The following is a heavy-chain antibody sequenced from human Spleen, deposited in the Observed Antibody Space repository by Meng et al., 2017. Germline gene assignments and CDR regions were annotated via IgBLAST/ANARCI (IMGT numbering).Heavy chain of an antibody. J-gene: IGHJ4*02. D-gene: IGHD4-11*01. V-gene: IGHV4-34*01. CDR1: GGSISSYY. CDR2: INHSGST. CDR3: ARGPTTMAHDFDY. Sequence: SETLPLTCTVSGGSISSYYWSWIRQPPGKGLEWIGEINHSGSTNYNPSLESRATISVDTSQNNLSLKLSSVTAADSAVYYCARGPTTMAHDFDYWGQGTLVTVSS.